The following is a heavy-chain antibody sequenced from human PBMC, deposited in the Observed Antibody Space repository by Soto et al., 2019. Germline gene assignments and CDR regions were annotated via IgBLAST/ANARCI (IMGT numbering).Heavy chain of an antibody. V-gene: IGHV2-70*01. Sequence: ASGPTLVNPTQTLTLTCTFSGFSLSTSGMCVSWIRQPPGKALEWLALIDWDDDKYYSTSLKTRLTISKDTSKNQVVLTMTNMDPVDTVTYYCARLPGGSGSYDYYYGMDVWGQGTTVTVSS. CDR2: IDWDDDK. CDR1: GFSLSTSGMC. D-gene: IGHD3-10*01. J-gene: IGHJ6*02. CDR3: ARLPGGSGSYDYYYGMDV.